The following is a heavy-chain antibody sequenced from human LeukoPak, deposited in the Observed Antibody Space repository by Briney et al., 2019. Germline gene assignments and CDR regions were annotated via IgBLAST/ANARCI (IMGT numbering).Heavy chain of an antibody. Sequence: ASVKVSCKASGYTFTSYGISWVRQAPGQGLEGMGWISAYNGNTNYAQKLQGRVTMTTDTSTSTAYMELRSLRSDDTAVYYCARVDPFCSSTSCYSGENYYYYGMDVWGQGTTVTVSS. CDR3: ARVDPFCSSTSCYSGENYYYYGMDV. V-gene: IGHV1-18*01. CDR1: GYTFTSYG. D-gene: IGHD2-2*02. CDR2: ISAYNGNT. J-gene: IGHJ6*02.